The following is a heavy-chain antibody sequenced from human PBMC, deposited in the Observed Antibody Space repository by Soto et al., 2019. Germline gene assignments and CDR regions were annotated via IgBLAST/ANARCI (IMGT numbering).Heavy chain of an antibody. CDR3: AKPATETYCSSTSCYIVSDYYYGMDV. J-gene: IGHJ6*02. CDR2: ISGSGGST. D-gene: IGHD2-2*02. CDR1: GFTFSSYA. Sequence: GGSLRLSCAASGFTFSSYAMSWVRQAPGKGLEWVSAISGSGGSTYYADSVKGRFTISRDNSKNTLYLQMNSLRAEDTAVYYCAKPATETYCSSTSCYIVSDYYYGMDVWGQGTTVTVSS. V-gene: IGHV3-23*01.